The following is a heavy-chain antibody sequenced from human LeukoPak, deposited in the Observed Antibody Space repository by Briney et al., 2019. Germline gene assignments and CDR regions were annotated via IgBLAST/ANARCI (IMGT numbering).Heavy chain of an antibody. CDR3: ARPYYYYYMDV. CDR1: GFTFSSYW. V-gene: IGHV3-74*01. Sequence: GGSLRLSCAASGFTFSSYWMHWVRQAPGKGLVWVSRINSDGSSTSYADSVKGRFTISRDNAKNTLYLQMNSLRAEDTAVYYCARPYYYYYMDVWSKGTTVTISS. J-gene: IGHJ6*03. CDR2: INSDGSST.